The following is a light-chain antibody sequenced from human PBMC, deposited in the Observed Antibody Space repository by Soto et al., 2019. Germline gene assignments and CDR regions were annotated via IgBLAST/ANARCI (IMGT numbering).Light chain of an antibody. CDR1: RDISNS. CDR2: GAS. CDR3: QQTSAFPRT. V-gene: IGKV1-12*01. J-gene: IGKJ1*01. Sequence: IQMTHSPSSVSASVGDRLTITCXASRDISNSLAWYQQTPGKAPKLLLRGASSLHRGVPPRFSGGGAGTEFTLTISSLQPEDFATYYCQQTSAFPRTFGQGTKVDIK.